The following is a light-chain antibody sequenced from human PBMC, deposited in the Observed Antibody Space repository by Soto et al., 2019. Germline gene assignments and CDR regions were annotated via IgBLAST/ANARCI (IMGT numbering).Light chain of an antibody. V-gene: IGKV1-5*03. CDR2: KAS. CDR3: QQYNSYPYT. Sequence: DIQMTQSPSTLSESVGDRVTITCRASQSISSWLAWYQQKPGKAPKLLIYKASSLESGVPSRFSGSGSGTEFTLTISSLQPDDFATYYCQQYNSYPYTFGPGTKLEIK. CDR1: QSISSW. J-gene: IGKJ2*01.